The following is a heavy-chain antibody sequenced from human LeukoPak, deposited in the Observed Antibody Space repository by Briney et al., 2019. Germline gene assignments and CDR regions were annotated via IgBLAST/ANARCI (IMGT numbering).Heavy chain of an antibody. CDR2: IYYSGST. D-gene: IGHD2-2*01. V-gene: IGHV4-59*01. CDR1: GGSISSYY. CDR3: ARSLYPSFDY. J-gene: IGHJ4*02. Sequence: KPSETLSLTCTVSGGSISSYYWSWIRQPPGKGLEWIGYIYYSGSTNYNPSLKSRVTISVDTSKNQFSLKLSSVTAADTAVYYCARSLYPSFDYWGQGNLVTVSS.